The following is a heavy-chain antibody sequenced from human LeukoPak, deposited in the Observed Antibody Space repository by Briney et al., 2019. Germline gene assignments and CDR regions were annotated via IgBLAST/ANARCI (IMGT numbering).Heavy chain of an antibody. CDR2: INPNSGGT. CDR1: GGTFSSYA. CDR3: ARVRLTETDY. J-gene: IGHJ4*02. V-gene: IGHV1-2*02. D-gene: IGHD4/OR15-4a*01. Sequence: GASVKVSCKASGGTFSSYATSWVRQAPGQGLEWMGWINPNSGGTNYAQKFQGRVTMTRDTSISTAYMELSRLRSDDTAVYYCARVRLTETDYWGQGTLVTVSS.